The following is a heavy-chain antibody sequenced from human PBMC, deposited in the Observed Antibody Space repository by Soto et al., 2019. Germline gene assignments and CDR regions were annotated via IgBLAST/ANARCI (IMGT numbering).Heavy chain of an antibody. CDR2: IYSGGRT. CDR3: AGGIASAGSFDY. CDR1: GFTVRSTY. V-gene: IGHV3-66*01. D-gene: IGHD6-13*01. Sequence: PGGSLRLSCAASGFTVRSTYMSWVRQAPGMGPEWVSVIYSGGRTYYADSVKDRVTISRDNSKNTLYLQMNSMRADDTAVYYCAGGIASAGSFDYWGQGTLVTVPQ. J-gene: IGHJ4*01.